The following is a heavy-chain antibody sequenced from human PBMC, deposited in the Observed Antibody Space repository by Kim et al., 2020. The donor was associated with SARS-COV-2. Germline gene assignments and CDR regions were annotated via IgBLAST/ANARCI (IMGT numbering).Heavy chain of an antibody. D-gene: IGHD3-10*01. CDR1: GFTFDDYA. CDR3: AKDALYGSGSYN. J-gene: IGHJ4*02. CDR2: ISWNSGSI. Sequence: GGSLRLSCAASGFTFDDYAMHWVRQAPGKGLEWVSGISWNSGSIGYADSVKGRFTISRDNAKNSLYLQMNSLRAEDTALYYCAKDALYGSGSYNWGQGTLVTVSS. V-gene: IGHV3-9*01.